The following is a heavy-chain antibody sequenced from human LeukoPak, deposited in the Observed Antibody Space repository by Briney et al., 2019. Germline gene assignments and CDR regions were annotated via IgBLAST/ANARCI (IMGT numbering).Heavy chain of an antibody. CDR1: GFTFSSYG. J-gene: IGHJ4*02. V-gene: IGHV3-30*03. CDR2: ISYDGSNK. CDR3: ARDEGYCSGGSCYSNY. D-gene: IGHD2-15*01. Sequence: GGSLRLSCAASGFTFSSYGMHRVRQAPGKGLEWVAVISYDGSNKYYADSVKGRFTISRDNSKNTLYLQMNSLRAEDTAVYYCARDEGYCSGGSCYSNYWGQGTLVTVSS.